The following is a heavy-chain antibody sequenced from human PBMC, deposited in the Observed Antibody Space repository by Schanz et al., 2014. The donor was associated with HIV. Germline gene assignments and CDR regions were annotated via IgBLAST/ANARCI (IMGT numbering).Heavy chain of an antibody. CDR1: GFTFSNAW. J-gene: IGHJ4*02. Sequence: EVQLVESGGGLVKPGGSLRLSCAASGFTFSNAWMSWVRQAPGKGLEWVGRIKSKTDGGTTDYAAPVKGRFTISRDDSKNTLHLQMNSLKTEDTAVYHCASHSSNRPQGFWGQGTLVTVSS. D-gene: IGHD6-6*01. CDR2: IKSKTDGGTT. V-gene: IGHV3-15*01. CDR3: ASHSSNRPQGF.